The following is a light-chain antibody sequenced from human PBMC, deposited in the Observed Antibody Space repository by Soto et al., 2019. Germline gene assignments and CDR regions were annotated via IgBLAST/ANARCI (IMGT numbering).Light chain of an antibody. J-gene: IGKJ4*01. Sequence: DIQLTQSPSFLSASVGDRVTITWRASQGISSYLAWYQQKPGKAPKLLIYAASILQSGVPSRFSGSGSGTEFTLTISSLQPEDFATYYCQQLNNYPLTFGGGTKVEIK. CDR2: AAS. CDR1: QGISSY. CDR3: QQLNNYPLT. V-gene: IGKV1-9*01.